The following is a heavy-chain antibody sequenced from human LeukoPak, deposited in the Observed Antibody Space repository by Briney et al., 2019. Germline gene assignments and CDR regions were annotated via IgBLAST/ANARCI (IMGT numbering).Heavy chain of an antibody. J-gene: IGHJ4*02. CDR2: ISSSSSYI. V-gene: IGHV3-21*01. Sequence: PGGSLRLSCAASGFTFDDYAMHWVRQAPGKGLGWVSSISSSSSYIYYADSVKGRFTISRDNAKNSLYLQMNSLRAEDTAVYYCARDGITGFDYWGQGTLVTVSS. D-gene: IGHD1-20*01. CDR3: ARDGITGFDY. CDR1: GFTFDDYA.